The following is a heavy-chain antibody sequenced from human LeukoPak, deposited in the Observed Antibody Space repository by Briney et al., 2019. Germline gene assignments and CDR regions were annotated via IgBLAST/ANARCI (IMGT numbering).Heavy chain of an antibody. J-gene: IGHJ5*02. CDR2: IYTSGST. Sequence: SETLSLTCTVSGGSISSYYRSWIRQPAGKGLEWIGRIYTSGSTNYNPSLKSRVTMPVDTSKNQFSLKLSSVTAADTAVYYCARESTIFTNWFDPWGQGTLVTVSS. CDR1: GGSISSYY. CDR3: ARESTIFTNWFDP. D-gene: IGHD3-9*01. V-gene: IGHV4-4*07.